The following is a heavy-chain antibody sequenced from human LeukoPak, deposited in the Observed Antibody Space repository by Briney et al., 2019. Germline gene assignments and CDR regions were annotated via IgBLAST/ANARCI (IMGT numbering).Heavy chain of an antibody. V-gene: IGHV3-23*01. Sequence: GGTLRLSCAASGFTFSSYGMSWVRQAPGKGLEWVSAISGSGGSTYYADSVKGRFTISRDNSKNTLYLQMNSLRAEDTAVYYCAKRDYGSGSYYPIPVDWGQGTLVTVSS. CDR2: ISGSGGST. CDR1: GFTFSSYG. CDR3: AKRDYGSGSYYPIPVD. D-gene: IGHD3-10*01. J-gene: IGHJ4*02.